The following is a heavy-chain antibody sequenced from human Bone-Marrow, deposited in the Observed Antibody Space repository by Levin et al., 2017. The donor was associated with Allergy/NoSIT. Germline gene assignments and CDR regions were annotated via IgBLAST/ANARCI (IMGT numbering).Heavy chain of an antibody. CDR1: GGSINNTNHY. Sequence: LRLSCTVSGGSINNTNHYWSWIRQPAGKGLEWIGRMFAGGAATHNRSLRSRVTISIDTSKNQFSLKLTSVTAADTAVYYCARDETFNSWHTGWSDPWGQGTLVTVSS. D-gene: IGHD6-13*01. J-gene: IGHJ5*02. CDR2: MFAGGAA. V-gene: IGHV4-61*02. CDR3: ARDETFNSWHTGWSDP.